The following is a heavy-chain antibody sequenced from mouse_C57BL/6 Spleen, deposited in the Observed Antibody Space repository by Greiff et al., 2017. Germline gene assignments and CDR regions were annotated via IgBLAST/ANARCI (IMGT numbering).Heavy chain of an antibody. Sequence: EVQRVESEGGLVQPGSSMKLSCTASGFTFSDYYMAWVRQVPEKGLEWVANINYDGSSTYYLDALKSRFIISRDNAKNIRYLQMSSLKSEDTATYYCARGGLLFGYWGQGTLVTVAA. CDR1: GFTFSDYY. CDR3: ARGGLLFGY. J-gene: IGHJ3*01. V-gene: IGHV5-16*01. D-gene: IGHD2-3*01. CDR2: INYDGSST.